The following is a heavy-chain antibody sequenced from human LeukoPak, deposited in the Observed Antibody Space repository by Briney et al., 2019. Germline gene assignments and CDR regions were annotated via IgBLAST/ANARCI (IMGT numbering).Heavy chain of an antibody. CDR2: IWPGDSDT. Sequence: GESLKISCEGSGYSFSNYWIGWVRQMPGKGLEWMGIIWPGDSDTRYSPSFQGQVTISADKSISTAYLQWSSLKASDTAIYYCARQEGAFDTWGQGTMVTVSS. CDR3: ARQEGAFDT. J-gene: IGHJ3*02. V-gene: IGHV5-51*01. CDR1: GYSFSNYW.